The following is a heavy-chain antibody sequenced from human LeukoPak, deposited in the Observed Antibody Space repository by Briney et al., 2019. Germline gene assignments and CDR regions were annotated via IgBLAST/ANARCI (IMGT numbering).Heavy chain of an antibody. Sequence: GSSVTVSCKASGGTFSSYAISWVRQAPGQGLEWMGGIIPIFGTANYAQKFQGRVTITADESTSTAYMELSSLRSEDTAVYYCARDARYCSGGSCVKGDAFDIWGQGTMVTVSS. CDR2: IIPIFGTA. CDR1: GGTFSSYA. V-gene: IGHV1-69*01. J-gene: IGHJ3*02. D-gene: IGHD2-15*01. CDR3: ARDARYCSGGSCVKGDAFDI.